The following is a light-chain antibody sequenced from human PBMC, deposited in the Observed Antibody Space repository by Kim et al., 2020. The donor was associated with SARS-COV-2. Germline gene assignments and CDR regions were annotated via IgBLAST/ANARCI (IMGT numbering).Light chain of an antibody. V-gene: IGLV2-14*03. J-gene: IGLJ3*02. CDR3: SSYTSSKTWV. Sequence: GQWCTISCTGSNSDIGGYNYVSWYQQHPGKAPKLIIYDVTKRPSGVSDRFSGSKSGNTASLIISGLQADDEADYYCSSYTSSKTWVFGGGTQLTVL. CDR2: DVT. CDR1: NSDIGGYNY.